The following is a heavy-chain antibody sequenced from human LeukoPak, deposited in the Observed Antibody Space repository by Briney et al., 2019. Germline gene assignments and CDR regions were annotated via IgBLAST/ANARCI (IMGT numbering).Heavy chain of an antibody. J-gene: IGHJ4*02. CDR3: AKGSYYDSSGSFYFDY. CDR2: ISGSGDNT. Sequence: PGGSLRLSCAASGFTVRSNYMIWVRQAPGKGLEWVSGISGSGDNTYYADSVKGQFTISRDNSKNTLYVQVNSLGTEDTAAYYCAKGSYYDSSGSFYFDYWGQGTLVTVSS. CDR1: GFTVRSNY. V-gene: IGHV3-23*01. D-gene: IGHD3-22*01.